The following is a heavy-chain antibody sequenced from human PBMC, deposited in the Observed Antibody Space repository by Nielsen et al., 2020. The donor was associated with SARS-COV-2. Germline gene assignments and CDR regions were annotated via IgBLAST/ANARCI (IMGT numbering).Heavy chain of an antibody. V-gene: IGHV4-59*12. CDR3: ARDSGGRIAAPSLGY. CDR2: VYYSGSA. CDR1: GGSISSYY. Sequence: SETLSLTCIVSGGSISSYYCSWVRQPPGKGLEWIGYVYYSGSANYNPSLKSRVTISVDTSKNQFSLKLSSVTAADTAVYYCARDSGGRIAAPSLGYWGQGTLVTVSS. J-gene: IGHJ4*02. D-gene: IGHD6-6*01.